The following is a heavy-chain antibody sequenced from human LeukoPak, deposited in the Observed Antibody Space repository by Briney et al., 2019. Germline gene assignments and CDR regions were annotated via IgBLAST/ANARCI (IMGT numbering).Heavy chain of an antibody. CDR2: ISPYNSNT. V-gene: IGHV1-18*01. Sequence: ASVKVSCKASSYPFTIFGINWVRQAPGQGLEWLGWISPYNSNTNYAQKLQDRVTMTTDTSTTTAYMELRSLRSDDTAVYYCARGSGGGYGSNYYMDVWGKGTTVTVSS. CDR1: SYPFTIFG. CDR3: ARGSGGGYGSNYYMDV. J-gene: IGHJ6*03. D-gene: IGHD5-12*01.